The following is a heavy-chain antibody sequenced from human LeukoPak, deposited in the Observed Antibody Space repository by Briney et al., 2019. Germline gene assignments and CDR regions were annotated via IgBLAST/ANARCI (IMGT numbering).Heavy chain of an antibody. J-gene: IGHJ3*02. D-gene: IGHD5/OR15-5a*01. V-gene: IGHV4-59*01. Sequence: SETLSLTCTVSGGSISDYYGIWVRQSPGKGLEWIGNVFYSGITNYNPSLKSRVTISVDTSKNQFSLKVTSVTAADTAVYFCARGVSSYDQTGFDIWGQGTMVTVSS. CDR3: ARGVSSYDQTGFDI. CDR2: VFYSGIT. CDR1: GGSISDYY.